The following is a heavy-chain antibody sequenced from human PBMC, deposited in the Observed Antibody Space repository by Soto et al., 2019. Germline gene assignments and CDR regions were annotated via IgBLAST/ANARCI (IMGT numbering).Heavy chain of an antibody. V-gene: IGHV3-9*01. CDR3: AKDGVAVGYFYYMDV. CDR1: GYTFDDYA. CDR2: ISWNGRSK. J-gene: IGHJ6*03. Sequence: EVQLVESGGALVQPGRSLRLSCAASGYTFDDYAMHWVRQAPGKGLEWVSGISWNGRSKAYAASVEGRFTISRDSASNSLYLQMDSLRSEDTAVYYCAKDGVAVGYFYYMDVWGKGTTVTVSS. D-gene: IGHD3-9*01.